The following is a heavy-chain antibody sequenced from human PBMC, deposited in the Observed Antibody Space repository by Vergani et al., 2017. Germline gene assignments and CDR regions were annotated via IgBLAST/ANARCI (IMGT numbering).Heavy chain of an antibody. CDR2: FDPEDGET. D-gene: IGHD3-3*01. J-gene: IGHJ6*03. V-gene: IGHV1-24*01. CDR1: GYTLTELS. CDR3: ARGLTYYDFWSGYSDYYYYMDV. Sequence: QVQLVQSGAEVKKPGASVKVSCKVSGYTLTELSMHWVRQAPGKGLEWMGGFDPEDGETIYAQKFQGRVTMTEDTSTDTAYMELSSLRSEDTAVYYCARGLTYYDFWSGYSDYYYYMDVWGKGTTVTVSS.